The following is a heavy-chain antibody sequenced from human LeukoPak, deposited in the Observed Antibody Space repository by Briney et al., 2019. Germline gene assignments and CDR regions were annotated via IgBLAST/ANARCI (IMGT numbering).Heavy chain of an antibody. CDR2: IYSSGST. V-gene: IGHV4-59*12. CDR1: GGSISSYY. CDR3: ARVNYYGSGAYYWWFDP. Sequence: SETLSLTCSVSGGSISSYYWNWIRQPPGQGLEWIGYIYSSGSTYYNPSLKSRVTTSVDPSKNQVSLKLTSVTAADTAVYYCARVNYYGSGAYYWWFDPWGQGTLVTVSS. D-gene: IGHD3-22*01. J-gene: IGHJ5*02.